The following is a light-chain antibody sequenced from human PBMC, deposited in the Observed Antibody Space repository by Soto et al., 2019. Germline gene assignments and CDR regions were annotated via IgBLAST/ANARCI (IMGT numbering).Light chain of an antibody. CDR3: QRYGRSPWT. V-gene: IGKV3-20*01. CDR1: RSGSYI. Sequence: TLSVSTGARATLSCRASRSGSYILCWYQQKLGQPPMLLYDGSSTTAAVISGRCSGSGSGTVFTLTISMQEHDDVAVYCCQRYGRSPWTFGQRTKVAIK. CDR2: GSS. J-gene: IGKJ1*01.